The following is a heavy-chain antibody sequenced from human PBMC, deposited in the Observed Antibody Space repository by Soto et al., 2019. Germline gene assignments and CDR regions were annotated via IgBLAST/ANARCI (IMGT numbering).Heavy chain of an antibody. CDR3: AKDHIRFGEFGY. V-gene: IGHV3-23*01. D-gene: IGHD3-10*01. CDR2: ISGSGGST. CDR1: GFTFSSYA. J-gene: IGHJ4*02. Sequence: WGSLRLSCAASGFTFSSYAMSWVRQAPGKGLEWVSAISGSGGSTYYADSVKGRFTISRDNSKNTLYLQMNSLRAEDTVVYYCAKDHIRFGEFGYWGQGTLVTVSS.